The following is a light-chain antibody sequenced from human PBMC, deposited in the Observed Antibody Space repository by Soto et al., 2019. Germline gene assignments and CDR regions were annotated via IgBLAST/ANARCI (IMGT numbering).Light chain of an antibody. CDR1: QSVSSN. CDR3: QLYNNWPRT. CDR2: GAS. J-gene: IGKJ2*01. Sequence: EIVMTQSPATLSVSPGERATVSCRASQSVSSNLAWYQQKPGQAPRLLIYGASTRATGIPARFSGSGSGTEFTLTIGSLQCEDFAVYYCQLYNNWPRTFGQGTKLEIK. V-gene: IGKV3-15*01.